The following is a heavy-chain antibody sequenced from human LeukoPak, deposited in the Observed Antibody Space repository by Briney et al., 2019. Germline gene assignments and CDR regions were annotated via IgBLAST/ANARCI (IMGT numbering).Heavy chain of an antibody. Sequence: PSETLSLTCTVSGGSISSYYWSWIRQPPGKGLEWIGYIYYSGSTYYNPSLKSRVTISVDTSKNQFSLKLSSVTAADTAVYYCARGSFGESPDYWGQGTLVTVSS. J-gene: IGHJ4*02. CDR2: IYYSGST. D-gene: IGHD3-10*01. V-gene: IGHV4-59*08. CDR3: ARGSFGESPDY. CDR1: GGSISSYY.